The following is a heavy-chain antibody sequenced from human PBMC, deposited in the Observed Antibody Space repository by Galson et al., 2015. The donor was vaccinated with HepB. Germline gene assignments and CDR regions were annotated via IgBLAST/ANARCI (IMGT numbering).Heavy chain of an antibody. J-gene: IGHJ6*03. CDR2: IIPIFGTA. Sequence: SVKVSCKASGGTFSSYAISWVRQAPGQGLEWMGGIIPIFGTANYAQKFQGRVTITADESTSTAYMELSSLRSEDTAVYYCAVVVIAQYYYYYYMDVWGKGTTVTVSS. D-gene: IGHD2-21*01. CDR3: AVVVIAQYYYYYYMDV. CDR1: GGTFSSYA. V-gene: IGHV1-69*13.